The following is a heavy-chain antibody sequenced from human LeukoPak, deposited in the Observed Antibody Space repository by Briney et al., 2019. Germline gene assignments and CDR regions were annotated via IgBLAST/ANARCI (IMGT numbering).Heavy chain of an antibody. V-gene: IGHV3-23*01. CDR2: ISGSGGST. CDR3: AKASNYDSSGYYSS. D-gene: IGHD3-22*01. CDR1: GFTFSSYA. Sequence: GGSLRLSCAASGFTFSSYAMSWVRQAPGKGLEWVSGISGSGGSTYYADSVKGRFTISRDNSKNTLYLQMNSLRAEDTAVYYCAKASNYDSSGYYSSWGQGTLVTVSS. J-gene: IGHJ5*02.